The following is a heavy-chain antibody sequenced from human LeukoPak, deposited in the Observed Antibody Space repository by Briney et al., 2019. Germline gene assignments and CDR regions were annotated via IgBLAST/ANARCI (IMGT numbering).Heavy chain of an antibody. V-gene: IGHV5-51*01. CDR3: ARSPTYCSSTSCYYYYMDV. Sequence: GESLKISCKGSGYSFTSYWIGWVRQMPGKGLEWMGIIYPGDPDTRYSPSFQGQVTISADKSISTAYLQWSSLKASDTAMYYCARSPTYCSSTSCYYYYMDVWGKGTTVTISS. CDR1: GYSFTSYW. J-gene: IGHJ6*03. D-gene: IGHD2-2*01. CDR2: IYPGDPDT.